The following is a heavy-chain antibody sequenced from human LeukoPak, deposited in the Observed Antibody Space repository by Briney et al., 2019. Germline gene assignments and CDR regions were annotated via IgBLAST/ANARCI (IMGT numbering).Heavy chain of an antibody. CDR3: EADKRYAFDY. CDR2: IRTTAEGANYA. D-gene: IGHD3-9*01. Sequence: PGGSLRLSCATSGFTFTDYPMNWVRQAPGKGLERVSNIRTTAEGANYAYYADSVKGRVTISRDDAKNTLYLHMNSLRDDDTAVYYGEADKRYAFDYWGQGILVTVSS. J-gene: IGHJ4*02. V-gene: IGHV3-48*02. CDR1: GFTFTDYP.